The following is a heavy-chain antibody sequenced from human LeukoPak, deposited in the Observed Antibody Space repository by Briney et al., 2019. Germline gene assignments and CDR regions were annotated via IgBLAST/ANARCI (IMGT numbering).Heavy chain of an antibody. CDR2: VHHSGGT. CDR1: GGSFSGYY. CDR3: ARGVTMFRDVIITDH. V-gene: IGHV4-34*01. J-gene: IGHJ4*02. Sequence: SETLSLTCAVYGGSFSGYYWTWIRQSPGGGVGGIGQVHHSGGTSYNPSLKSRVMLSVDTSKNQFSLNLTSVTAADTAVYYCARGVTMFRDVIITDHWGQGSLATVSS. D-gene: IGHD3-10*01.